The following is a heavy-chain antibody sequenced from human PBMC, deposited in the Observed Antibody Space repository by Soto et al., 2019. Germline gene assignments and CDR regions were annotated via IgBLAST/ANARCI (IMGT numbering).Heavy chain of an antibody. D-gene: IGHD3-3*01. V-gene: IGHV4-34*01. CDR1: GGSFSGYY. Sequence: PSETLSLTCAVYGGSFSGYYWSWIRQPPGKGLEWIGEINHSGSTNFNPSLKSRVTISVDTSKNQFSLKLSSVTAADTAVYYCARARDFWSGYTWYYYMDAWGKGTTVTVSS. CDR2: INHSGST. J-gene: IGHJ6*03. CDR3: ARARDFWSGYTWYYYMDA.